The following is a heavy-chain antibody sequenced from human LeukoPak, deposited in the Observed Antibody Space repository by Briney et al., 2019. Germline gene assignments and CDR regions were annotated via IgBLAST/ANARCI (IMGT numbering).Heavy chain of an antibody. J-gene: IGHJ4*02. V-gene: IGHV3-9*01. CDR3: ARGLYGSPGDY. D-gene: IGHD1-26*01. Sequence: SLRLSCAASGFTFDDYAMHWVRQAPGKGLEWVSGISWNSGSIGYADSVKGRFTISRDNAKNSLYLQMNSLRAEDTAVYYCARGLYGSPGDYWGQGTLVTVSS. CDR2: ISWNSGSI. CDR1: GFTFDDYA.